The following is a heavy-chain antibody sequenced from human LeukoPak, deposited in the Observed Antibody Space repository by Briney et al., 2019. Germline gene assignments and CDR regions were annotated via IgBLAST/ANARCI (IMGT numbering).Heavy chain of an antibody. CDR1: GYTFPIYS. J-gene: IGHJ4*02. D-gene: IGHD6-6*01. CDR2: ISTYNGNT. Sequence: ASVKVSCKASGYTFPIYSINWVRQAPGQGLEWMGWISTYNGNTNYAQRLQGRVTMTTDTSTSTAYMELRSLRSDDTAVYYCAKDRWSDGSSSFDNWGQGTLVTVSS. V-gene: IGHV1-18*01. CDR3: AKDRWSDGSSSFDN.